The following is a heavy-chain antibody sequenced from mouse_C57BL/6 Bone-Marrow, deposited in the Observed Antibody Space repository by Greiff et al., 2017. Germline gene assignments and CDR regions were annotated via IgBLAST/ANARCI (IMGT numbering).Heavy chain of an antibody. D-gene: IGHD2-3*01. CDR3: ARNGYYGKGSIGDY. CDR1: GYAFSSSW. Sequence: VQLQQSGPELVKPGASVKISCKASGYAFSSSWMNWVKQRPGKGLEWIGRIYPGDGDTNYNGKFKGKATLTADKSSSTAYMQLSRLTSEDSAVYFCARNGYYGKGSIGDYWGQGTSVTVSS. CDR2: IYPGDGDT. J-gene: IGHJ4*01. V-gene: IGHV1-82*01.